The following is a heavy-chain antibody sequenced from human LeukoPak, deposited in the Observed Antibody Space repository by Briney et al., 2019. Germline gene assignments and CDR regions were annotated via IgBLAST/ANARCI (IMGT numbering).Heavy chain of an antibody. J-gene: IGHJ2*01. V-gene: IGHV4-59*01. CDR2: IYYSGST. CDR1: GGSISSYY. CDR3: ARSRRWYFDL. Sequence: SETLSLTCTVSGGSISSYYWSWIRQPPGKGLEWIGYIYYSGSTNYNPSLKSRVTISVDTSKNQFSLKLSSVTAADTAVYYCARSRRWYFDLWGRGTLVTVSS.